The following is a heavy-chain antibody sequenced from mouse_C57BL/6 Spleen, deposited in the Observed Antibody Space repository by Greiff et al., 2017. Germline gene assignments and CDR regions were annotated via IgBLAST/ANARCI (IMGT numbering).Heavy chain of an antibody. CDR3: ARQGAMDY. Sequence: QVQLQHSGPELVKPGASVKISCKASGYAFSSSWMNWVKQRPGKGLEWIGRIYPGDGDTNYNGKFKGKATLTADKSSSTAYMQLSSLTSEDSAVYFCARQGAMDYWGQGTSVTVSS. V-gene: IGHV1-82*01. CDR1: GYAFSSSW. CDR2: IYPGDGDT. J-gene: IGHJ4*01.